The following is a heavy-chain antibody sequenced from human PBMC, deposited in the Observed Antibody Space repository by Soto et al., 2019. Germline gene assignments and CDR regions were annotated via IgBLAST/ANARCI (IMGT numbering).Heavy chain of an antibody. Sequence: ASVKVSCKASGYTFGSYAMHWVRQAPGQGLEWMGWINAGYGNTKSSQKFQDRVTISRDTSASTAYMELTSLRSEDTAVCYCARDTGDGTFDFWGQGTLVTVSS. CDR2: INAGYGNT. CDR3: ARDTGDGTFDF. D-gene: IGHD7-27*01. CDR1: GYTFGSYA. J-gene: IGHJ4*02. V-gene: IGHV1-3*01.